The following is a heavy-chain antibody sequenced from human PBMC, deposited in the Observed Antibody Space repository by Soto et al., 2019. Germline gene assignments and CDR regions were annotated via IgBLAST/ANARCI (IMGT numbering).Heavy chain of an antibody. Sequence: ASVKVSCKASGYTFTSYAMHWVRQAPGQRLEWMGWINAGNGNTKYSQKFQGRVTITRDTSASTAYMELSSLRSEDTAVYYCARGLNDILTGHYYNPFGALGYWGQGTLVTVSS. D-gene: IGHD3-9*01. J-gene: IGHJ4*02. V-gene: IGHV1-3*01. CDR1: GYTFTSYA. CDR3: ARGLNDILTGHYYNPFGALGY. CDR2: INAGNGNT.